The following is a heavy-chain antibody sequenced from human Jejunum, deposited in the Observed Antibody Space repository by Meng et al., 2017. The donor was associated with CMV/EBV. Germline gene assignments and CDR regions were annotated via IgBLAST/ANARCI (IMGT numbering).Heavy chain of an antibody. CDR1: GFTFRRPA. CDR3: ARLSDS. J-gene: IGHJ4*02. D-gene: IGHD2-15*01. V-gene: IGHV3-23*01. Sequence: PCSASGFTFRRPAMSWVRRAPGEGLKWVESLTGGGGNTYYADSVGGRFTISRQNSKKTLYLQMSSLRADDTAVYYCARLSDSWGQGTLVTVSS. CDR2: LTGGGGNT.